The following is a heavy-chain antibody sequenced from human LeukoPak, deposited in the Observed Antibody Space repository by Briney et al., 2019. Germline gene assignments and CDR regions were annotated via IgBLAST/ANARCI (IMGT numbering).Heavy chain of an antibody. CDR1: GGSISSGGYY. V-gene: IGHV4-30-4*08. J-gene: IGHJ4*02. D-gene: IGHD2-2*01. CDR3: ARLDPDCSSTSCRGHFDY. CDR2: IYYSGST. Sequence: SETLSLTCTVSGGSISSGGYYWSWIRQPPGKGLEWIGYIYYSGSTYYNPSLKSRVTISVDTSKNQFSLKLSSVTAADTAVYYCARLDPDCSSTSCRGHFDYWGQGTLVTVSS.